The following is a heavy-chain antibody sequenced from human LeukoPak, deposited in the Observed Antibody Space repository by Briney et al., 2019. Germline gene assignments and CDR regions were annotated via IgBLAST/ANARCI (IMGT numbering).Heavy chain of an antibody. V-gene: IGHV3-30-3*02. CDR1: GFTFSSYA. CDR3: AKNRLRGYSYGLDY. J-gene: IGHJ4*02. CDR2: ISYDGSNK. Sequence: GGSLRLSCAASGFTFSSYAMHWVRQAPGKGLEWVAVISYDGSNKYYADSVKGRFTISRDNSKNTLYLQMNSLRAEDTAVYYCAKNRLRGYSYGLDYWGQGTLVTVSS. D-gene: IGHD5-18*01.